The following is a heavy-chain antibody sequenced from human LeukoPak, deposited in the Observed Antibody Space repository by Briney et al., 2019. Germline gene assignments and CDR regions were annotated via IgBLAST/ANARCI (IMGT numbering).Heavy chain of an antibody. CDR1: GFTFSSYA. J-gene: IGHJ4*02. V-gene: IGHV3-7*04. D-gene: IGHD5-12*01. Sequence: GGSLRLSCAVSGFTFSSYAMSWVRQAPGKGLEWVANIKQDGSEKYYVDSVKGRFTISRDNAKNSLYPQMNSLRDEDTAVYYCAREGGYDPFDYWGQGTLVTVSS. CDR3: AREGGYDPFDY. CDR2: IKQDGSEK.